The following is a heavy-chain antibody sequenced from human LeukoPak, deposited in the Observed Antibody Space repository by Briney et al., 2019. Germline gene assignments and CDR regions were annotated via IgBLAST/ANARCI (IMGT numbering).Heavy chain of an antibody. CDR2: IIPIFGTA. Sequence: SVKVSCKASRGTFSSYAISWVRQAPGQGLEWMGGIIPIFGTANYAQKFQGRVTITTDESTSTAYMELSSLRSEDTAVYYCALYCSSTSCYRAEYFQHWGQGTLVTVSS. CDR3: ALYCSSTSCYRAEYFQH. CDR1: RGTFSSYA. D-gene: IGHD2-2*01. J-gene: IGHJ1*01. V-gene: IGHV1-69*05.